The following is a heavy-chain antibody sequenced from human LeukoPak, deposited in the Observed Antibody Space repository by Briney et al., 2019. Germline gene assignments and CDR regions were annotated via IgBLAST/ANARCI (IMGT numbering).Heavy chain of an antibody. V-gene: IGHV4-34*01. CDR1: GGSFSGYY. J-gene: IGHJ6*03. D-gene: IGHD4-17*01. CDR3: ARERTVNYYYMDV. CDR2: INHIGST. Sequence: SETLSLTCAVYGGSFSGYYWSLIRQPPGKGLEWIGEINHIGSTNYNPSLKSRVTISVDTSKNQFSLKLTSVTAADTAVYYCARERTVNYYYMDVWGKGTTVTISS.